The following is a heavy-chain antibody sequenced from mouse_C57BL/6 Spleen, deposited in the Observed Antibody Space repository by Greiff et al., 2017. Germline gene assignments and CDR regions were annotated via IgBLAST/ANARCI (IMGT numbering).Heavy chain of an antibody. CDR2: IHPNSGST. Sequence: QVQLQQPGAELVKPGASVKLSCKASGYTFTSYWMHWVKQRPGQGLEWIGMIHPNSGSTNYNEKFKSKATLTVDKSSSTAYMQLSSLTSEDSAVYYCALYYSKKGAMDYGGQGTSVTVAS. J-gene: IGHJ4*01. CDR3: ALYYSKKGAMDY. V-gene: IGHV1-64*01. D-gene: IGHD2-5*01. CDR1: GYTFTSYW.